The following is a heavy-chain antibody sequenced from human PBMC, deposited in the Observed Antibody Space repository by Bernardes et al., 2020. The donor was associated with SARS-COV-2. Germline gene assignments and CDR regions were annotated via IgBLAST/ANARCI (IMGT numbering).Heavy chain of an antibody. CDR1: GGSFSGYY. Sequence: SETLSLTCAVYGGSFSGYYWSWIRQPPGKGLEWIGEINHSGSTNYNPSLKSRVTISVDTSKNQFSLKLSSVTAADTAVYYCARARYCSSTSCYMVFDYWGQGTLVTVSS. J-gene: IGHJ4*02. CDR2: INHSGST. V-gene: IGHV4-34*01. CDR3: ARARYCSSTSCYMVFDY. D-gene: IGHD2-2*02.